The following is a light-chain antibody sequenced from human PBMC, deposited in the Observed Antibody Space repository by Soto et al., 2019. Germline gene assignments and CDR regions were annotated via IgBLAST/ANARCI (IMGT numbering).Light chain of an antibody. CDR1: QSVNSY. Sequence: EIVLTQSPATLSLSPGERATLSCRASQSVNSYLAWYQQKPGQAPRLLIYEGSKRATGIPARFSGSGSGTDFTLTISSLEPEDFAVYYCQHRSNWPATFGKGTNVEI. CDR3: QHRSNWPAT. CDR2: EGS. J-gene: IGKJ2*01. V-gene: IGKV3-11*01.